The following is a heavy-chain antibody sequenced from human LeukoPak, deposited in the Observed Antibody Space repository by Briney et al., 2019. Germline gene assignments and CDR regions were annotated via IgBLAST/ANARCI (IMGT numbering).Heavy chain of an antibody. CDR1: GYTFTSYY. J-gene: IGHJ4*02. V-gene: IGHV1-46*01. Sequence: ASVNVSCKASGYTFTSYYMHWVRQAPGQGLEWMGIINPSGGSTSYAQKFQGRVTMTRDTSTSTVYMELSSLRSEDTAVYYCARAGVGARPTLPANYWGQGTLVTVSS. CDR3: ARAGVGARPTLPANY. D-gene: IGHD1-26*01. CDR2: INPSGGST.